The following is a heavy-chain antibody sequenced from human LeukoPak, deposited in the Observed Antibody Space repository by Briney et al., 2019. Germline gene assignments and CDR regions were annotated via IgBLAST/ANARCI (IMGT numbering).Heavy chain of an antibody. CDR2: INSDGSST. D-gene: IGHD2-2*01. Sequence: GGSLRLSCAASGFTFSSYWMHWVRQAPGKGLVWVSRINSDGSSTSYADSVKGRFTISRDNAKNTLYLQMNSLRAEDTAVYYCAKGLPAAYFDYWGQGTLVTVSS. J-gene: IGHJ4*02. CDR3: AKGLPAAYFDY. V-gene: IGHV3-74*01. CDR1: GFTFSSYW.